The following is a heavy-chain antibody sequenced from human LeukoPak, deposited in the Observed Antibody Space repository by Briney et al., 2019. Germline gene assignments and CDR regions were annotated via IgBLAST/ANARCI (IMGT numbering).Heavy chain of an antibody. J-gene: IGHJ3*02. CDR2: ISSNGGST. Sequence: GGSLRLSCAASGFTFSSYSMHWVRQAPGKGPEYVSAISSNGGSTYYANSVKGRFTISRDNSKNTLYLQMGSLRADDMALYYCARAEFRAFDIWGQGTMVTVSS. CDR3: ARAEFRAFDI. V-gene: IGHV3-64*01. CDR1: GFTFSSYS. D-gene: IGHD3-10*01.